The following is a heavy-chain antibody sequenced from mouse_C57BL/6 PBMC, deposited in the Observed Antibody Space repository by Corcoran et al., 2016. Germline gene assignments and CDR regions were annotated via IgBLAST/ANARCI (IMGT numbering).Heavy chain of an antibody. Sequence: QIQLVQSGPELQKPGETVKISCKASGYTFTTYGMSWVKQAPGKGLKWMGWINTYSGVPTYADDFKGRFAFSLATSASTASLQINNIKNEDTATYFCAREGITTVVAPYAMDYWGQGTSVTVSS. J-gene: IGHJ4*01. CDR1: GYTFTTYG. D-gene: IGHD1-1*01. V-gene: IGHV9-3*01. CDR2: INTYSGVP. CDR3: AREGITTVVAPYAMDY.